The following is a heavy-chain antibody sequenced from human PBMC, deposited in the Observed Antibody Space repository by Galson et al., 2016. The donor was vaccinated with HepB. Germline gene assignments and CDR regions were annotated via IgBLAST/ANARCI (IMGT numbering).Heavy chain of an antibody. CDR1: GDSISSYF. CDR3: ARLRYSGNFDF. Sequence: SLTCSVSGDSISSYFWSWIRQPPGKGLEWIGYVYSSGSTIYNPSLQSRVTMSVDTSKNQFSLNLESVTAADTAVFYCARLRYSGNFDFWGEGTLVTVSS. J-gene: IGHJ4*02. D-gene: IGHD5-12*01. CDR2: VYSSGST. V-gene: IGHV4-59*01.